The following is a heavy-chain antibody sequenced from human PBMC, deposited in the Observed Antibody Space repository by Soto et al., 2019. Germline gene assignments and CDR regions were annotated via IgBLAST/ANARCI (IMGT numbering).Heavy chain of an antibody. D-gene: IGHD6-19*01. CDR1: GDSVSSTSAA. CDR2: TYYRSKWYS. CDR3: ARGSYYSGWV. V-gene: IGHV6-1*01. J-gene: IGHJ1*01. Sequence: SQTLSLTCATPGDSVSSTSAAWSWIRQSPSRDLEWLGGTYYRSKWYSDYAVSVKRRITINPDTSKNQISLQLNSVTPEDTAVYYCARGSYYSGWVWGQGTLVTVSS.